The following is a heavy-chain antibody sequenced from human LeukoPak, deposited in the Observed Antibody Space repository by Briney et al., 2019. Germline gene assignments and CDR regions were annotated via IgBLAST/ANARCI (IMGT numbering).Heavy chain of an antibody. CDR3: TRGGGYNSNDY. Sequence: GGSLRLSCAASGFTFSDYYMSWIRQASGKGLEWVSYISGSSSYTNYADSVKGRFTISRDNAKNSLYLQMDSLRAEDTAVYYCTRGGGYNSNDYWGQGALVTVSS. CDR2: ISGSSSYT. J-gene: IGHJ4*02. CDR1: GFTFSDYY. D-gene: IGHD5-24*01. V-gene: IGHV3-11*05.